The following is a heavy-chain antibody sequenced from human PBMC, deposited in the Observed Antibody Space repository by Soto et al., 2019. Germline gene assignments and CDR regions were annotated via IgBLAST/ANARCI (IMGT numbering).Heavy chain of an antibody. CDR1: GGTFSSYA. Sequence: SVKVSCKASGGTFSSYAISWVRQAPGQGLEWMGGIIPIFGTANYAQKFQGRVTITADESTSTAYMELSSLRSEDTAVYYCARGNPTVTIYYYYGMDAWGQGTTVTVSS. D-gene: IGHD4-4*01. CDR2: IIPIFGTA. V-gene: IGHV1-69*13. CDR3: ARGNPTVTIYYYYGMDA. J-gene: IGHJ6*02.